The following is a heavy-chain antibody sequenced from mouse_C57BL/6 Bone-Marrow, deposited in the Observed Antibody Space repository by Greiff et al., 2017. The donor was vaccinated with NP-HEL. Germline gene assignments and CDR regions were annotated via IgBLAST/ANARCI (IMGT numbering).Heavy chain of an antibody. Sequence: VHLVESGAELAKPGASVKLSCKASGYTFTSYWMPWVKQRPGQGLEWIGYINPSSGYTKYNQKFKDKATLTADKSSSTAYMQLSSLTYEDSAVYYCAREVSDYYAMDYWGQGTSVTVSS. V-gene: IGHV1-7*01. CDR1: GYTFTSYW. J-gene: IGHJ4*01. D-gene: IGHD1-3*01. CDR2: INPSSGYT. CDR3: AREVSDYYAMDY.